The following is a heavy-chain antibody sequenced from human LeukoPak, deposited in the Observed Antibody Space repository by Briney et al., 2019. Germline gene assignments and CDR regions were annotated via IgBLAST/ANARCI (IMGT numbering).Heavy chain of an antibody. J-gene: IGHJ4*02. V-gene: IGHV3-74*01. CDR3: ARARWSSTGWFLGY. Sequence: PGESLRLSCAASGFTFSSYWMRWVRQAPGKGLVWVSRVNPQGSGTSYTDSVKGRFTISRDNAKDALHLRMDNLRVEDTAVYYCARARWSSTGWFLGYWGQGTLVTVSS. CDR2: VNPQGSGT. CDR1: GFTFSSYW. D-gene: IGHD6-19*01.